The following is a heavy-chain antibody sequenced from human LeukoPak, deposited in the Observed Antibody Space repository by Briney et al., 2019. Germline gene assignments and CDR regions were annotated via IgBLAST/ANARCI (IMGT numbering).Heavy chain of an antibody. D-gene: IGHD6-19*01. J-gene: IGHJ4*02. V-gene: IGHV3-48*01. CDR3: AKSLSGQWLVPADY. CDR1: GFTFSSYS. CDR2: ISSGSSTI. Sequence: GGSLRLSCAASGFTFSSYSMNWVRQAPGKGLEWFSYISSGSSTIYYADSVKGRFTISRDNSMNTLYLQMNSLRPEDTALYYCAKSLSGQWLVPADYWGQGTLVTVSS.